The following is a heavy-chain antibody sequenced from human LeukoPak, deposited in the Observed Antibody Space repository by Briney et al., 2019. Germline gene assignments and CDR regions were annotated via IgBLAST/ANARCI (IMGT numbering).Heavy chain of an antibody. D-gene: IGHD3-3*01. Sequence: PGGSLRLSCAASGFTFSTYAMSWVRQAPGKGLEWVSSISGSGGSTYYADSVKGRFTISRDNSKNTLYLQMNSLRAEDTAVYYCVGGHDFWSGSGYWGQGTLVTVSS. CDR3: VGGHDFWSGSGY. V-gene: IGHV3-23*01. CDR2: ISGSGGST. CDR1: GFTFSTYA. J-gene: IGHJ4*02.